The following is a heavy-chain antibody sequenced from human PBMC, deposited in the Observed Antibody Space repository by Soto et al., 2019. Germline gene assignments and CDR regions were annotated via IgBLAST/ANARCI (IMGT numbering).Heavy chain of an antibody. CDR3: GRAGRRDGNSSPGRFDT. J-gene: IGHJ5*02. D-gene: IGHD2-2*01. Sequence: QVQLQESGPGLMKSSQTLSLTCTVSRGSINSGDYYWSWIRQSPGKGLEWIGYIYYSGTTYYSPSRKSRTSISVDTSKNTFSLKLASVTPADTAVYFCGRAGRRDGNSSPGRFDTWGQGILVTVSS. CDR2: IYYSGTT. V-gene: IGHV4-30-4*01. CDR1: RGSINSGDYY.